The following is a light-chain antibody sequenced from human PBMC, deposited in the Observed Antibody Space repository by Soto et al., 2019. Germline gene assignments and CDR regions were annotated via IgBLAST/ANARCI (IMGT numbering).Light chain of an antibody. CDR3: SSYTSSNTLV. J-gene: IGLJ1*01. Sequence: QSVLTQPASVSGSPGQSITISCTGTSGDVGAYDFVFWYQQHPGKAPKLIIYEVSHRPSGVSSRFSGSKSGNSASLTISGLQAGDEADYYCSSYTSSNTLVFGTGTKVTVL. CDR1: SGDVGAYDF. CDR2: EVS. V-gene: IGLV2-14*01.